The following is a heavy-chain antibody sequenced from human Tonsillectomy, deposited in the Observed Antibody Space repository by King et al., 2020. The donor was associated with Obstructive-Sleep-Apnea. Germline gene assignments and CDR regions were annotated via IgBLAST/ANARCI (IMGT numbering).Heavy chain of an antibody. CDR1: GGSFSGYY. V-gene: IGHV4-34*01. D-gene: IGHD6-6*01. Sequence: VQLQQWGAGLLKPSETLSLTCALYGGSFSGYYWSWTRQPPGKGLEWIGEINHSGSTNYNPSLKSRVTISVDTSKNQFSLKLSSVTAADTAVYYCARGLQLHAYSSSESDFWGQGTLVTVSS. J-gene: IGHJ4*02. CDR3: ARGLQLHAYSSSESDF. CDR2: INHSGST.